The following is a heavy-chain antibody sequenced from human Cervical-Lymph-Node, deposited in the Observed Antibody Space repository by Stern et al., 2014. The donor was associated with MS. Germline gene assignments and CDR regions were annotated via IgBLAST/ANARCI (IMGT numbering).Heavy chain of an antibody. Sequence: EVQLVESGGTLVKPGGSLRLSCEASGFTFYSYGMNWVRQAPGQWLEWISSINSVVCYIEYAASVKGRFTISRDNAKKSLYLQMNSLRAEDTAVYYCARDVRGANRFYYYGMDVWGQGTTVTVSS. V-gene: IGHV3-21*01. CDR3: ARDVRGANRFYYYGMDV. CDR2: INSVVCYI. CDR1: GFTFYSYG. D-gene: IGHD4/OR15-4a*01. J-gene: IGHJ6*02.